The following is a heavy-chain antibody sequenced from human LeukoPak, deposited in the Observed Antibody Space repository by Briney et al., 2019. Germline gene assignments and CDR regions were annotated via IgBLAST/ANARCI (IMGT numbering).Heavy chain of an antibody. CDR2: ISSSSSYI. CDR1: GFSLSTYS. CDR3: AREFEGYDFWSGSDAFDI. J-gene: IGHJ3*02. V-gene: IGHV3-21*01. Sequence: PGGSLRLSCAASGFSLSTYSMNWVRQAPGKGLEWVSFISSSSSYIYYADSVKGRFTISRDNAKNSLYLQMNSLRAEDTAVYYCAREFEGYDFWSGSDAFDIWGQGTMVTVSS. D-gene: IGHD3-3*01.